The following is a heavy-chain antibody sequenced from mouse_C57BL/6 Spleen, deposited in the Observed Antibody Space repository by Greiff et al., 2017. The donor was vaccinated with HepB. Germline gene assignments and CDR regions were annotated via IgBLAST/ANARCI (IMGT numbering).Heavy chain of an antibody. CDR2: IRNKANGYTT. CDR3: ARYAWRYAMDY. J-gene: IGHJ4*01. CDR1: GFTFTDYY. Sequence: EVKLVESGGGLVQPGGSLSLSCAASGFTFTDYYMSWVRQPPGKALEWLGFIRNKANGYTTEYSASVKGRFTISRDNSQSILYLQMNALRAEDSATYYCARYAWRYAMDYWGQGTSVTVSS. V-gene: IGHV7-3*01.